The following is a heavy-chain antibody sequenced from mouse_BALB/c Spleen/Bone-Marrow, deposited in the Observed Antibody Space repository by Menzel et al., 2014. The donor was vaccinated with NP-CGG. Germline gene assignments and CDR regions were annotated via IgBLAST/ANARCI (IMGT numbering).Heavy chain of an antibody. J-gene: IGHJ2*01. CDR3: ARGGHGSY. D-gene: IGHD2-2*01. CDR1: GYAFTNYL. CDR2: INPGSGGT. V-gene: IGHV1-54*03. Sequence: QVQLQQSGAELVRPGTSVKVSCKASGYAFTNYLIEWVKQRPGQGLEWIGVINPGSGGTNYNEKFKGKATLTADNSSNTAYMHLSSLTSGDSAVYFCARGGHGSYWGQGTTLTVSS.